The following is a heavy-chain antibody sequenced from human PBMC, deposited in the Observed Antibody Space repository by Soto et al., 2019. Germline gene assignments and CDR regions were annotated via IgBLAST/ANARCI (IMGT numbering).Heavy chain of an antibody. J-gene: IGHJ3*02. Sequence: EVQLVESGGGLVQPGGSLRLSCAASGFTFSSYSMNWVRQAPGKGLEWVSSISSSSSYIYYADSVKGRFTISRDNAKNSLYLQMNSLRAEDTAVYYCARSPGIAAAGTVGYAFDIWGQGTMVTVSS. V-gene: IGHV3-21*01. CDR1: GFTFSSYS. CDR2: ISSSSSYI. CDR3: ARSPGIAAAGTVGYAFDI. D-gene: IGHD6-13*01.